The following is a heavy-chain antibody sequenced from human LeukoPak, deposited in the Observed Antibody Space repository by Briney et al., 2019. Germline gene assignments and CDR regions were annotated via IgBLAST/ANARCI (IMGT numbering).Heavy chain of an antibody. V-gene: IGHV4-34*01. J-gene: IGHJ4*02. D-gene: IGHD3-22*01. CDR1: GESSFSSYY. CDR3: SRQVVGNDY. Sequence: SETLSLTCAVYGESSFSSYYWGWIRQTPGGDLEWIGEINNSGYTNYNPSLKSRVTISIDTSKNQFSLRVTSVTAADTAVYYCSRQVVGNDYWGQGTLVTVSS. CDR2: INNSGYT.